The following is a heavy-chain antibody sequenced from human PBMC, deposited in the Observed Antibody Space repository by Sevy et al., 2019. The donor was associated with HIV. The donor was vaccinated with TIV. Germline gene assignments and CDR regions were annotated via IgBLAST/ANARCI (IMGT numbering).Heavy chain of an antibody. D-gene: IGHD5-18*01. V-gene: IGHV1-69*13. Sequence: ASVKVSCKASGGTFSSYVISWVRHAPGQGLEWMGGIIRIFGTANYAQKFQGRVTITADESTSTAYMERSSLRSKDTAVYYCARDLVEAYSYGHNWFDPWGQGTLVTVSS. CDR3: ARDLVEAYSYGHNWFDP. J-gene: IGHJ5*02. CDR1: GGTFSSYV. CDR2: IIRIFGTA.